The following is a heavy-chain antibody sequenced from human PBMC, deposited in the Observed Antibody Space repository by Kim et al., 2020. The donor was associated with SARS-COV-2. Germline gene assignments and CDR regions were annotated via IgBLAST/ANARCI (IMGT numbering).Heavy chain of an antibody. Sequence: GGSLRLSCAASGFTFSNAWMSWVRQAPGKGLEWVGRIKSKTDGGTADYAAPVKGRFTISRDDSKNTLYLQMNSLKTEDTAVYYCTSGSPPSFYDILTGFKNSVRRNSWWFDPWGQGTLVTVSS. V-gene: IGHV3-15*01. CDR2: IKSKTDGGTA. CDR1: GFTFSNAW. D-gene: IGHD3-9*01. CDR3: TSGSPPSFYDILTGFKNSVRRNSWWFDP. J-gene: IGHJ5*02.